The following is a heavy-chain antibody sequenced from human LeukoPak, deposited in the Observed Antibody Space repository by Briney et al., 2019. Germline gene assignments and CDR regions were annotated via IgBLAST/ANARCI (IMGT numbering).Heavy chain of an antibody. Sequence: PGGSLRLSCAASGFTFSSYGMHWVRQAPGKGLEWVAFIRYDGSNKYYADSVKGRFTISRDNSKNTPYLQMNSLRAEDTAVYYCARRAGAYSHPYDYWGQGTLVTVSS. V-gene: IGHV3-33*08. CDR1: GFTFSSYG. CDR2: IRYDGSNK. CDR3: ARRAGAYSHPYDY. J-gene: IGHJ4*02. D-gene: IGHD4/OR15-4a*01.